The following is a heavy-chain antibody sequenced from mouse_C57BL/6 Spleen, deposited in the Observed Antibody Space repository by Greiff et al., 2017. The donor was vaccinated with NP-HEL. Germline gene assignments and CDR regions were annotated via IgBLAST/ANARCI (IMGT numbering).Heavy chain of an antibody. CDR3: ARINYGSSYRYFDV. V-gene: IGHV1-52*01. D-gene: IGHD1-1*01. J-gene: IGHJ1*03. CDR2: IDPSDSET. CDR1: GYTFTSYW. Sequence: QVQLQQPGAELVRPGSSVKLSWKASGYTFTSYWMHWVKQRPIQGLEWIGNIDPSDSETHYNQKFKDKATLTVDKSSSTAYMQLSSLTSEDSAVYYCARINYGSSYRYFDVWGTGTTVTVSS.